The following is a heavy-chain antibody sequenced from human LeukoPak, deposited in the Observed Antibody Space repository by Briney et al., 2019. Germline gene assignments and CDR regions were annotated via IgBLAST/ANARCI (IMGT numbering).Heavy chain of an antibody. V-gene: IGHV3-74*01. J-gene: IGHJ6*02. CDR1: GFNFSDHW. D-gene: IGHD3-3*01. CDR3: AREATIFYDMDV. Sequence: GGSLRVSCAASGFNFSDHWMHWVRQVPGKGLVWVSRINADGTTTKYAGSVKGRCTISRDNAKNTVYLQMNSLRDEDAAVYYCAREATIFYDMDVWGQGTTVTVS. CDR2: INADGTTT.